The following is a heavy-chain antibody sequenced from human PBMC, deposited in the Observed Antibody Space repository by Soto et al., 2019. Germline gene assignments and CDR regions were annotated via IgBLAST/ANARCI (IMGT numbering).Heavy chain of an antibody. V-gene: IGHV4-30-4*01. J-gene: IGHJ4*01. CDR2: IYYSGST. CDR1: GGSISSGDYY. Sequence: QVQLQESGPGLVKPSQTLSLTCTVSGGSISSGDYYWSWIRHPPGKGLEWIGYIYYSGSTYYHPSPQSRVTISVDTCTSPFSLTLSPVTGADTAVYYCARVGGFRTTTIDCWGQGTLITVAS. CDR3: ARVGGFRTTTIDC. D-gene: IGHD1-1*01.